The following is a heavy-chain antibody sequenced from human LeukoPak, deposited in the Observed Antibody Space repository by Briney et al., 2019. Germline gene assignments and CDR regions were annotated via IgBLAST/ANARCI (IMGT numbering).Heavy chain of an antibody. CDR1: GFTFSSYS. D-gene: IGHD4-11*01. V-gene: IGHV3-21*01. J-gene: IGHJ4*02. Sequence: PGGSLRLSGAASGFTFSSYSMNWVRQAPGKGLEWVSSISSTSRHIYYADSVKGRFTISRDDASNSLYLQMNSLRAEDTAVYYCVRDLNTITTAFFVYWGQGTLVTVSS. CDR3: VRDLNTITTAFFVY. CDR2: ISSTSRHI.